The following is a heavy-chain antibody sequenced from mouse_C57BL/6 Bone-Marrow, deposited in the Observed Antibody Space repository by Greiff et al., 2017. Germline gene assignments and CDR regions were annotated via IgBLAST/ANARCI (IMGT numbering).Heavy chain of an antibody. V-gene: IGHV1-81*01. CDR3: ASPLYGSSPAWFAD. CDR2: IYPRSGNT. J-gene: IGHJ3*01. D-gene: IGHD1-1*01. Sequence: VQLQQSGAELARPGASVKLSCKASGYTFTSSGISWVKQRTGQGLEWIGEIYPRSGNTYYNEKFKGKATLTADKSSSTAYMELRSLRSEDSAVYFCASPLYGSSPAWFADWGQGTLVTVSA. CDR1: GYTFTSSG.